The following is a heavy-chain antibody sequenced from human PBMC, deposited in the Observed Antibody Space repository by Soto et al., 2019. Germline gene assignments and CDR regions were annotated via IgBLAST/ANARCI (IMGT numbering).Heavy chain of an antibody. CDR1: GYTFTDYY. J-gene: IGHJ4*02. D-gene: IGHD4-4*01. V-gene: IGHV1-2*04. Sequence: ASVKVSCKTSGYTFTDYYIQWVRQAPGQGLEWMGWINPNTGATNYAQKFQGWVTMTRDTSISTAYMELSSLRSEDTAVYYCAATDGYSPFDYWGQGTLVTVSS. CDR2: INPNTGAT. CDR3: AATDGYSPFDY.